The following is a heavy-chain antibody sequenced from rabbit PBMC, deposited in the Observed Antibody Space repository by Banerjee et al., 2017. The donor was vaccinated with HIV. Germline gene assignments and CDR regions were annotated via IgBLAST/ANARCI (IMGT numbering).Heavy chain of an antibody. CDR3: ARDLAGVIGWNFDL. CDR2: INSSSGNT. Sequence: QEQLEESGGGLVKPEGSLTLTCKASGFDFSSYGVSWVRQAPGKGLEWIAYINSSSGNTVYATWAKGPFTISKTSSTTVTLQMTSLTAADTATYFCARDLAGVIGWNFDLWGPGTLVTVS. D-gene: IGHD4-1*01. V-gene: IGHV1S45*01. CDR1: GFDFSSYG. J-gene: IGHJ4*01.